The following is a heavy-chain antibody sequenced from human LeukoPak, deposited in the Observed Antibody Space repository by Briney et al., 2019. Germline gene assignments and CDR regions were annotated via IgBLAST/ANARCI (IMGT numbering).Heavy chain of an antibody. CDR2: VYYTGRT. D-gene: IGHD1-26*01. CDR3: ASTHAGRYYTTFDS. J-gene: IGHJ4*02. CDR1: GGSMSSASSY. Sequence: SETLSLTCTVSGGSMSSASSYWGWIRQPPGKGLGWIGTVYYTGRTYNNPSLKSRITISVDSSNNQFSLKVASVTAADTAVYYCASTHAGRYYTTFDSWGQGTLVAVSS. V-gene: IGHV4-39*01.